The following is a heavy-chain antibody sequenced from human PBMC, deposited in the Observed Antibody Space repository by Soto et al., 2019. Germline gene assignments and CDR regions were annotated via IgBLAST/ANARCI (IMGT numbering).Heavy chain of an antibody. CDR1: RGSISTYY. V-gene: IGHV4-59*08. J-gene: IGHJ4*02. CDR3: ARHATRSYDY. CDR2: IYYNGNT. Sequence: SETLSLTCTVSRGSISTYYWSWIRQPPGKGLECIGYIYYNGNTNHNPSLKSRVTISVDTSKNQFTLNLNSVTAADAAVYYCARHATRSYDYGGQGTLVTVSS.